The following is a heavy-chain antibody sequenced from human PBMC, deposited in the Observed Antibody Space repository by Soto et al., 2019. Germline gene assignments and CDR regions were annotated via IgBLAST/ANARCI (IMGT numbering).Heavy chain of an antibody. CDR1: GYTFTSYY. V-gene: IGHV1-46*01. CDR3: ARGGWYYYDSSGYSAEYFQH. J-gene: IGHJ1*01. D-gene: IGHD3-22*01. Sequence: ASVKVSCKASGYTFTSYYVHWVRQAPGQGLEWMGIINPSGGSTSYAQKFQGRVTMTRDTSTSTVYMELSSLRSEDTAVYYCARGGWYYYDSSGYSAEYFQHWGQGTLVTVSS. CDR2: INPSGGST.